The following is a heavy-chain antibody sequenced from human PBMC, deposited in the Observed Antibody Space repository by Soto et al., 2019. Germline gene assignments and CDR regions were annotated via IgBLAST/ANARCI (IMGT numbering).Heavy chain of an antibody. Sequence: EVQLVESGGGLVQPGGSLRLSCAASGFTFSSYSMNWVRQAPGKGLEWVSYIRSSSSTIYYADSVKGRFTISRDNAKNSLYLQMNSLRDEDTAVYYCASSPVLRYFDWLRDNDYWGQGTLVTVSS. J-gene: IGHJ4*02. CDR3: ASSPVLRYFDWLRDNDY. V-gene: IGHV3-48*02. CDR1: GFTFSSYS. D-gene: IGHD3-9*01. CDR2: IRSSSSTI.